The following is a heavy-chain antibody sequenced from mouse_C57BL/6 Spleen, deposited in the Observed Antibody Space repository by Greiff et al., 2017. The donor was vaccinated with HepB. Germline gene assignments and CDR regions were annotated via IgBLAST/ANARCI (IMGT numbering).Heavy chain of an antibody. CDR1: GFNIKDDY. J-gene: IGHJ2*01. CDR3: TMGTGTYFDY. D-gene: IGHD4-1*01. CDR2: IDPENGDT. Sequence: VQLQQSGAELVRPGASVKLSCTASGFNIKDDYMHWVKQRPEQGLEWIGWIDPENGDTEYASKFQGKATITADTSSNTAYLQLSSLTSEDTAVYDCTMGTGTYFDYWGQGTTLTVSS. V-gene: IGHV14-4*01.